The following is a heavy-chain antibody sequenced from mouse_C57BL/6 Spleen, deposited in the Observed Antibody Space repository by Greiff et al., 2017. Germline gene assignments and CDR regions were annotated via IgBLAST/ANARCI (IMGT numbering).Heavy chain of an antibody. V-gene: IGHV1-72*01. CDR1: GYTFTSYW. Sequence: VQLQQPGAELVKPGASVKLSCKASGYTFTSYWMHWVKQRPGRGLEWIGRIDPNSGGTKYNEKFKSKATLTVDKPSSTAYMQLSSLTSEDSAVYYYNYGSSYRDYAMDYWGQGTSVTVSS. J-gene: IGHJ4*01. CDR2: IDPNSGGT. CDR3: NYGSSYRDYAMDY. D-gene: IGHD1-1*01.